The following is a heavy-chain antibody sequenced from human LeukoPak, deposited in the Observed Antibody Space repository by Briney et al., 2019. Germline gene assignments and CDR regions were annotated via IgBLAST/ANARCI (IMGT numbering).Heavy chain of an antibody. Sequence: PGGSLRLSCAASGFTFSSYWMSWVRQAPGKGLEWVANIKQDGSEIYYGDSVKGRFTISRDNAKNSLYLQMNSLRAEDTAVHYCAVFDWSFDYWGQGTLATVSS. CDR2: IKQDGSEI. CDR3: AVFDWSFDY. J-gene: IGHJ4*02. V-gene: IGHV3-7*01. D-gene: IGHD3-9*01. CDR1: GFTFSSYW.